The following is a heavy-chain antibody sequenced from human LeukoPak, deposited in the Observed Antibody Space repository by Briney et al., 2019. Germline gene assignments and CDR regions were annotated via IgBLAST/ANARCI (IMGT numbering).Heavy chain of an antibody. CDR2: IYPGDSDT. V-gene: IGHV5-51*01. J-gene: IGHJ6*03. CDR1: GYSFITYW. Sequence: KPGESLKISCKGSGYSFITYWIGWVRQMPGKGLEWMGIIYPGDSDTRYSPSFQGQVTISADKSLSTAYLQWSSLKASDTAMYYCARHGTSITARPPYYYYYMDVWGKGTTVTVSS. CDR3: ARHGTSITARPPYYYYYMDV. D-gene: IGHD6-6*01.